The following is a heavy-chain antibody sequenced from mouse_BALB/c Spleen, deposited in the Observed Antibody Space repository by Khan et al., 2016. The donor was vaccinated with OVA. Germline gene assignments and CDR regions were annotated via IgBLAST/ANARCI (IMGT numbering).Heavy chain of an antibody. J-gene: IGHJ4*01. CDR1: GYSITSDYA. CDR2: ISYSGST. Sequence: EVELVESGPGLVKPSQSLSLTCTVTGYSITSDYAWNWIRQFPGNKLEWMGYISYSGSTNYNPALKSRISITGDTSKNQFFLQLNSVTTEDTATYYCARDGSRYNYAMDYWGQGTSVTVSS. D-gene: IGHD2-3*01. V-gene: IGHV3-2*02. CDR3: ARDGSRYNYAMDY.